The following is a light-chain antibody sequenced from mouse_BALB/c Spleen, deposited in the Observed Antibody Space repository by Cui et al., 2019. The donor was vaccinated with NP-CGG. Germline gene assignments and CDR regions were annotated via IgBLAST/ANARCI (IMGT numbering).Light chain of an antibody. CDR2: GTN. J-gene: IGLJ1*01. CDR1: TGAVTAINY. CDR3: ALWYSNHWV. V-gene: IGLV1*01. Sequence: QPVVTQESALTTSPGETVTLTCRSSTGAVTAINYANWVQEKPDHLFTGLIGGTNNRVPGVPARFSGSLIGDKAALTITGAQTEDEAIYFCALWYSNHWVFGGGTKLTVL.